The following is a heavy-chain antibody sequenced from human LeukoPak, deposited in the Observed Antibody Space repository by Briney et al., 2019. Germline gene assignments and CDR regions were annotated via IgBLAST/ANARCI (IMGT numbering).Heavy chain of an antibody. CDR2: ISGSGGST. CDR3: AKDRRGGEVFGPHYFDY. CDR1: GFTFSSYA. D-gene: IGHD2-21*01. V-gene: IGHV3-23*01. J-gene: IGHJ4*02. Sequence: PGGSLRLSCVVSGFTFSSYAMSWVRQTPGKGLEWVSAISGSGGSTYYAGSVKGRFTISRDNSKNTLYLQMNSLRAEDTAVYYCAKDRRGGEVFGPHYFDYWGQGTLVTVSS.